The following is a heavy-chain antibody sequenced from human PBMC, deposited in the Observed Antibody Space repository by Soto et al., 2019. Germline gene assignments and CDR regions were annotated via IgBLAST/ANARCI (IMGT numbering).Heavy chain of an antibody. D-gene: IGHD5-12*01. CDR3: ARRSLYSGYDFKRPWYFDL. V-gene: IGHV4-59*08. Sequence: QVQLQESGPGLMKPSETLSLTCTVSGGSISSYYWSWIRQPPGKGLEWIGYIYYSGSTNYNPSLKSRVTISVDTSKNQFSLKLSSVTAADTAVYYCARRSLYSGYDFKRPWYFDLWGRGTLVTVSS. CDR1: GGSISSYY. CDR2: IYYSGST. J-gene: IGHJ2*01.